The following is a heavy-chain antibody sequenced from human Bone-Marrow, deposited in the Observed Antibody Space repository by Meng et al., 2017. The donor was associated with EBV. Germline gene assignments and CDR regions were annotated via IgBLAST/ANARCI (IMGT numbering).Heavy chain of an antibody. CDR1: GGSISSYY. Sequence: VELQGSCEELVQPTETLSLACTVSGGSISSYYGSWIRQPTGKGLEWIGYIYYSGSTNNNPSLKSRVTTLVDTSKNQFSLKLSYVTAADTAVYYCARVNCGGDCYSFDYWGQGTLVTVSS. CDR2: IYYSGST. V-gene: IGHV4-59*01. D-gene: IGHD2-21*02. CDR3: ARVNCGGDCYSFDY. J-gene: IGHJ4*02.